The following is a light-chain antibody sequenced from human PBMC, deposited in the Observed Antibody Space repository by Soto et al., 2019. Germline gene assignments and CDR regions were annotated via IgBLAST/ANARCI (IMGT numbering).Light chain of an antibody. Sequence: DIQMTQSPSSLSASVGDRVTITCRASQSIGYWLAWYQQKPGKAPNLLIYAASSLETGVPSRFSGSGVGTEFTLTIASLQPDDSASYYCQQYNSFSKTFGRGTKVEIK. CDR1: QSIGYW. V-gene: IGKV1-5*01. J-gene: IGKJ1*01. CDR2: AAS. CDR3: QQYNSFSKT.